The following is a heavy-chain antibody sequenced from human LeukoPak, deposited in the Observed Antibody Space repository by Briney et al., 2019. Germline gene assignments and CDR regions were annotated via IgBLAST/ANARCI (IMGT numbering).Heavy chain of an antibody. J-gene: IGHJ4*02. Sequence: PGGSLRLSCAVSGFAFGSEAMSWVRQSPAGGLEWVASISPGGGTTYYADYVKGRFTISRDNSNNTLYVQMNSLRAEDTAVYYCAKVRSGSVNWALRIFDNWGQGTLVTVSS. D-gene: IGHD1-1*01. CDR3: AKVRSGSVNWALRIFDN. V-gene: IGHV3-23*01. CDR2: ISPGGGTT. CDR1: GFAFGSEA.